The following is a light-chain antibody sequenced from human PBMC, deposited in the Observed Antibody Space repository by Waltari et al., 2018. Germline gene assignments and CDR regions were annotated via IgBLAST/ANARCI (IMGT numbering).Light chain of an antibody. V-gene: IGKV3-11*01. Sequence: PATLSLSPGERATLSCRASQSVSRYLAWYQQKPGQAPRLLIYDASNRATGIPARFSGSGSGTDFTLTISSLEAEDFAVYYCQQRSNWQFTFGPGTKVDIK. J-gene: IGKJ3*01. CDR3: QQRSNWQFT. CDR1: QSVSRY. CDR2: DAS.